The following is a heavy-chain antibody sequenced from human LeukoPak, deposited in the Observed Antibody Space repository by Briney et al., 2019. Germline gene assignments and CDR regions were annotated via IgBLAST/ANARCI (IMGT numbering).Heavy chain of an antibody. CDR2: TFYRSKWNN. CDR3: ATLTLPTNFFDY. J-gene: IGHJ4*02. V-gene: IGHV6-1*01. CDR1: GDSVSTNSDA. Sequence: SQTLSLTCAIAGDSVSTNSDAWTWIRQSPSRGLEWLGRTFYRSKWNNEYALSVKSRISIESDTSKNQFSLHLNSVTPEDTSVYYCATLTLPTNFFDYWGQGALVTVSS.